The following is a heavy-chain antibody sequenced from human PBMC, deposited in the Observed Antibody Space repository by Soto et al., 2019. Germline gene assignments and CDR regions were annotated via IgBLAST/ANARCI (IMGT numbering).Heavy chain of an antibody. V-gene: IGHV3-23*01. Sequence: EVQLLESGGGLVQPGGSLRLSCAASGFTFSSYAMSWVRQAPGTGLEWVSAISGSGGSTYYADSVKGRFTISRDNSKNTLYLQMNSLTAEDTAVYYCAKAKGKRGYSYGFDYWGQGTLVTVSS. J-gene: IGHJ4*02. CDR1: GFTFSSYA. CDR2: ISGSGGST. D-gene: IGHD5-18*01. CDR3: AKAKGKRGYSYGFDY.